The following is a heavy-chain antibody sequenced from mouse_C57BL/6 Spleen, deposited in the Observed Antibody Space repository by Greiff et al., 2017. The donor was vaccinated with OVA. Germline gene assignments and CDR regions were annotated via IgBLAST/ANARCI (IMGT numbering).Heavy chain of an antibody. CDR3: AREEVAPATTPGY. Sequence: QVQLQQPGAELVKPGASVKLSCKASGYTFTSYGMQWVKQRPGQGLEWIGEIDPSTSCTIYNQKFKGKATLTVDTSSSTAYMQLSSLTSEDSAVYYGAREEVAPATTPGYWGQGTTLTVSS. CDR2: IDPSTSCT. V-gene: IGHV1-50*01. D-gene: IGHD3-1*01. J-gene: IGHJ2*01. CDR1: GYTFTSYG.